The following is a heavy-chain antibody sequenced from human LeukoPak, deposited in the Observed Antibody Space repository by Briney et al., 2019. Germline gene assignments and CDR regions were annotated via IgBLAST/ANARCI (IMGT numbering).Heavy chain of an antibody. CDR3: AKDVTAMVPYYFDY. CDR1: GYTFSSYA. Sequence: GASLRLSCAASGYTFSSYAMSWVRQAPGKGLEWVSAISGSGGSTYYADSVKGRFTISRDNSKNTLYLQMNSLRAEDTAVYYCAKDVTAMVPYYFDYWGQGTLVTVSS. D-gene: IGHD5-18*01. V-gene: IGHV3-23*01. J-gene: IGHJ4*02. CDR2: ISGSGGST.